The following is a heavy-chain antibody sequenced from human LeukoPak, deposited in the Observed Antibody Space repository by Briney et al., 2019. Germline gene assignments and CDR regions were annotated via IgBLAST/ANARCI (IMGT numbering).Heavy chain of an antibody. J-gene: IGHJ4*02. V-gene: IGHV3-30-3*01. D-gene: IGHD6-19*01. Sequence: SGGSLRLSCAASGFTFSSYSMHWVRRAPGKGLEWVALISYDGSNKYYADSVKGRFTVSRNNSKNTFFLQMNSLRTEDTAMYYCARAPESYGSGWYGLYWGQGTLVTVSS. CDR2: ISYDGSNK. CDR3: ARAPESYGSGWYGLY. CDR1: GFTFSSYS.